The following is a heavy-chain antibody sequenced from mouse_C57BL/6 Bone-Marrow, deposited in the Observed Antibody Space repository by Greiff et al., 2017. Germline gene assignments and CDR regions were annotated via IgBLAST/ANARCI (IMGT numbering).Heavy chain of an antibody. Sequence: VKVVESGAELARPGASVKLSCKASGYTFTSYGISWVKQRTGQGLEWIGEIYPRSGNTYYNEKFKGKATLTADKSSSTAYMELRSLTSEDSAVYFCARLRYGNYEFAYWGQGTLVTVSA. J-gene: IGHJ3*01. V-gene: IGHV1-81*01. D-gene: IGHD2-1*01. CDR3: ARLRYGNYEFAY. CDR2: IYPRSGNT. CDR1: GYTFTSYG.